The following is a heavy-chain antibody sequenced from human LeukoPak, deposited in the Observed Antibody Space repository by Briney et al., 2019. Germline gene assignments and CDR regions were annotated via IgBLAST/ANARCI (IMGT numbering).Heavy chain of an antibody. Sequence: GGSLRLSCAASGFTFSSYAMSWVRQAPGKGLEWVSAISGSGGTTYYADSVKGRFTISRDNGRNTVFLQMSSLRAEDTALYYCARKSASGNYPLDYWGQGTLVTVSS. CDR2: ISGSGGTT. V-gene: IGHV3-23*01. CDR3: ARKSASGNYPLDY. J-gene: IGHJ4*02. CDR1: GFTFSSYA. D-gene: IGHD3-10*01.